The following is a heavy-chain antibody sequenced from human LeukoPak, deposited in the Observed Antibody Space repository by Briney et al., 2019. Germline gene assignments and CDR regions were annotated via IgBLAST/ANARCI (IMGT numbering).Heavy chain of an antibody. V-gene: IGHV3-23*01. D-gene: IGHD2-15*01. CDR3: ANAVVAATWDY. CDR1: GFTFSSYA. Sequence: AGGSLRLPCAASGFTFSSYAMSWVRQAPGKGLEWVSAISGSGGSTYYADSVKGRFTISRDNSKNTLYLQMNSLRAEDTAVYYCANAVVAATWDYWGQGTLVTVSS. CDR2: ISGSGGST. J-gene: IGHJ4*02.